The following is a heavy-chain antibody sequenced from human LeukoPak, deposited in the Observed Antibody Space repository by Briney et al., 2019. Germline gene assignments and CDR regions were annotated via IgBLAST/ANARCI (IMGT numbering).Heavy chain of an antibody. CDR3: ARWRTSNWSEFDY. V-gene: IGHV3-7*05. J-gene: IGHJ4*02. CDR2: IKQDGSEI. D-gene: IGHD6-13*01. CDR1: GFTFSSHW. Sequence: PGGSLRLSSAASGFTFSSHWVAWLRQAPEKGLEWVANIKQDGSEIYYVDSVKGRFTISRDNAKNSLYLQMNSLRAEDTAVYFCARWRTSNWSEFDYWGQGTLVTVSS.